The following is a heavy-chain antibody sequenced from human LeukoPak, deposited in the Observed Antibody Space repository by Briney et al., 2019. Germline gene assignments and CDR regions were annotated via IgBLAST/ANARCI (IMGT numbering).Heavy chain of an antibody. J-gene: IGHJ3*02. CDR1: GGSISSHY. CDR2: IYYNGRT. V-gene: IGHV4-59*11. D-gene: IGHD3-22*01. CDR3: AGLLDNDSSGDPDTFDM. Sequence: PSETLSLTCTVSGGSISSHYWSWIRQPPRKGLEWIGFIYYNGRTRYNPSLQSRVTMSLDTSENKFSLKLTSVTAADTALYYCAGLLDNDSSGDPDTFDMWGQGTVVTVSS.